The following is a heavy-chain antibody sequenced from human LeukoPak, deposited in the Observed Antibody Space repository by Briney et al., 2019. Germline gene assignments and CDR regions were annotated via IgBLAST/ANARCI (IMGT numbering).Heavy chain of an antibody. V-gene: IGHV4-59*01. CDR1: GGSFSGYY. CDR2: IYYSGST. Sequence: PSETLSLTCAVYGGSFSGYYWSWIRQPPGKGLEWIGYIYYSGSTNYNPSLKSRVTISVDTSKNQFSLKLSSVTAADTAVYYCARVFQDIAVAGTPYYYYYIDVWGKGTTVTVSS. CDR3: ARVFQDIAVAGTPYYYYYIDV. D-gene: IGHD6-19*01. J-gene: IGHJ6*03.